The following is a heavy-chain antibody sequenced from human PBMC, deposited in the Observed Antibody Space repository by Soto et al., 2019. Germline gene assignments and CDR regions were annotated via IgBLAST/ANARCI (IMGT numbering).Heavy chain of an antibody. V-gene: IGHV3-23*01. Sequence: GGALQISCASSRFPFSRYGMSSVSQAPGKGLEWVSSISGSGGSTYYADSVRGRFTISRDNSKNTLYLQMNSLRAEDTAVYYCAKASAPGGTYFPLWFWGQGTLVTVSS. CDR3: AKASAPGGTYFPLWF. J-gene: IGHJ4*02. D-gene: IGHD1-26*01. CDR1: RFPFSRYG. CDR2: ISGSGGST.